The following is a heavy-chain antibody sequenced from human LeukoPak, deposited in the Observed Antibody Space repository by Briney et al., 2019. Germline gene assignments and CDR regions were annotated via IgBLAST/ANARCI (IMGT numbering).Heavy chain of an antibody. J-gene: IGHJ6*03. D-gene: IGHD3-10*01. CDR1: GYSISTGYY. CDR2: MSHNRST. V-gene: IGHV4-38-2*01. Sequence: PSETLSLTCAVSGYSISTGYYWGWSRQPPGKGLEWIGIMSHNRSTYYNPSLKSRVTISMDTSKNQISLRLTSVTAADTAVYYCASYYASGVSAYNYSVMDVWGKGTMVTVS. CDR3: ASYYASGVSAYNYSVMDV.